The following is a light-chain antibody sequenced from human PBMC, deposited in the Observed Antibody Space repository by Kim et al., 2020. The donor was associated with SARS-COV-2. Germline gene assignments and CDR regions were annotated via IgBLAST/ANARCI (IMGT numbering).Light chain of an antibody. J-gene: IGLJ2*01. V-gene: IGLV3-19*01. Sequence: ALGQTVRITCQGDSLRTYHASWYQQKPGQAPLLVIYAKTNRPSGIPDRFSGSNSGNTASLTITGTQAEDEADYYCNSRDSSGNHVLFGGGTQLTVL. CDR3: NSRDSSGNHVL. CDR1: SLRTYH. CDR2: AKT.